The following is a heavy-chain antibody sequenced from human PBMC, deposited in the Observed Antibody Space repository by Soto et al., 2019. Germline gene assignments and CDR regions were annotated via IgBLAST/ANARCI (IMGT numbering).Heavy chain of an antibody. J-gene: IGHJ5*02. CDR2: IYPGDSET. CDR3: ARTTCYRGCMENWFDT. D-gene: IGHD2-2*01. Sequence: GAYLTISCTRSGFGFTHYWIGWVRQMPGKGLEWMGIIYPGDSETRYSPSLQGQVTISADKSISTAYLQWNSLQASDTALYYCARTTCYRGCMENWFDTWGQGTLVTVSS. V-gene: IGHV5-51*01. CDR1: GFGFTHYW.